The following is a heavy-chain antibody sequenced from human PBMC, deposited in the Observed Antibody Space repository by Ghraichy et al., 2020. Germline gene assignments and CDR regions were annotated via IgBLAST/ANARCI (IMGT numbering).Heavy chain of an antibody. J-gene: IGHJ3*02. V-gene: IGHV1-2*04. CDR1: GYTFTGYY. Sequence: ASVKVSCKASGYTFTGYYMHWVRQAPGQGLEWMGWINPNSGGTNYAQKFQGWVTMTRDTSISTAYMELSRLRSDDTAVYYCARAGYYGSGSYSDAFDIWGQGTMVTVSS. CDR2: INPNSGGT. CDR3: ARAGYYGSGSYSDAFDI. D-gene: IGHD3-10*01.